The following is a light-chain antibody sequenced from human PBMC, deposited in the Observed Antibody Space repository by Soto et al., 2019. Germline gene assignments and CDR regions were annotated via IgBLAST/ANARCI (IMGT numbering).Light chain of an antibody. CDR2: DVS. V-gene: IGLV2-8*01. CDR3: SSFIAGDILL. Sequence: QSALTQPPSASGSPGQSVAISCTGTSSDVGGYNYVSWYQHPPGKAPKLIIYDVSKRPSGVPGRFSGSKSGSTASLTISGLQAEDEAYYYCSSFIAGDILLFGGGTKLTVL. J-gene: IGLJ2*01. CDR1: SSDVGGYNY.